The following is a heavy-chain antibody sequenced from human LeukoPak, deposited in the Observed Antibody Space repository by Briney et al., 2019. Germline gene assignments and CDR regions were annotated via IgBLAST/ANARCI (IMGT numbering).Heavy chain of an antibody. CDR2: IYYSGST. CDR3: ARGLYYYDYYFDY. J-gene: IGHJ4*02. Sequence: SSETLSLTCTVSGGSISSYYWSWIRQPPGKGLEWIGYIYYSGSTNYNPSLKSRVTISVDTSKNQFSLKLSSVTAADTAVYYCARGLYYYDYYFDYWGQGTLVTVSS. D-gene: IGHD3-22*01. V-gene: IGHV4-59*01. CDR1: GGSISSYY.